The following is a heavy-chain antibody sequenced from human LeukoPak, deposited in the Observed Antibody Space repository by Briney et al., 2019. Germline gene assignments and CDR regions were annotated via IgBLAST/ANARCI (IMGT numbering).Heavy chain of an antibody. CDR1: GGPISSSSYY. CDR3: ARHRLFDTIGYYYDFYY. D-gene: IGHD3-22*01. J-gene: IGHJ4*02. V-gene: IGHV4-39*01. Sequence: SETLSLTCTVSGGPISSSSYYWGWIRQPPGKGLEWIGSIYYSGSTYYNPSLKSRVTMSLDTSKNQFSLRLSSVTAADTAVYYCARHRLFDTIGYYYDFYYWGQGTLVTVSS. CDR2: IYYSGST.